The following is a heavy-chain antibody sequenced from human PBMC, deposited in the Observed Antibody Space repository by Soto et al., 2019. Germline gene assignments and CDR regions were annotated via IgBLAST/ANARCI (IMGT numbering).Heavy chain of an antibody. D-gene: IGHD6-13*01. CDR2: ISSSSSTI. Sequence: EVQLVESGGGLVQPGGSLRLSCAASGFTFSSYSMNWVRQAPGKGLEWVSYISSSSSTIYYEDSVKGRFTSSRDNAKNSLYLQMNSLRAEDTAVYYCARHPERIAEIGWFDPWGQGTLVTVSS. CDR1: GFTFSSYS. CDR3: ARHPERIAEIGWFDP. J-gene: IGHJ5*02. V-gene: IGHV3-48*01.